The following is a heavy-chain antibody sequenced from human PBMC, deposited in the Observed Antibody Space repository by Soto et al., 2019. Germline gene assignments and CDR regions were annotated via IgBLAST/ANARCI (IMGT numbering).Heavy chain of an antibody. D-gene: IGHD4-4*01. CDR2: INSDGSST. V-gene: IGHV3-74*01. CDR1: GFTFSSYW. J-gene: IGHJ6*02. Sequence: GGSLRLSCAASGFTFSSYWMHWVRQAPGKGLVWVSRINSDGSSTSYADSVKGRFTISRDNAKNTLYLQMNSLRAEDTAVYYCARESYSNYYYYYGMDVLGQGTTVTVSS. CDR3: ARESYSNYYYYYGMDV.